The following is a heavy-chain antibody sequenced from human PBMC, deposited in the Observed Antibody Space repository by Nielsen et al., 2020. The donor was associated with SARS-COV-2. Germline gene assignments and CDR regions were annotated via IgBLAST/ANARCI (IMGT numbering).Heavy chain of an antibody. CDR2: INDDGSSI. D-gene: IGHD2/OR15-2a*01. Sequence: GGSLRLSCAGSGFIFSSHWMHWVRQAPGKGLVWVARINDDGSSIAYADSVKGRFITSRDNAKNTVYLQMNSLKAEDTAVYYCARLRDDGYYFDTGPYDYWGQGSPVTVSS. V-gene: IGHV3-74*01. CDR1: GFIFSSHW. CDR3: ARLRDDGYYFDTGPYDY. J-gene: IGHJ4*02.